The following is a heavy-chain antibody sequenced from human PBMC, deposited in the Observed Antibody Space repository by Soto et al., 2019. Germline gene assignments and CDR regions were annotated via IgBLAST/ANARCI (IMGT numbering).Heavy chain of an antibody. D-gene: IGHD2-21*02. J-gene: IGHJ4*02. Sequence: GSLRLSFAASGFNVNSHYMNWVRQTPGKGLEWVASIYSGETTYYADSVRGRFTISSDKSKNTLYFQLSSLRIEDTAVYYCTRDGRGLGRLSLFEYWGQGVLVTVSS. V-gene: IGHV3-53*01. CDR2: IYSGETT. CDR3: TRDGRGLGRLSLFEY. CDR1: GFNVNSHY.